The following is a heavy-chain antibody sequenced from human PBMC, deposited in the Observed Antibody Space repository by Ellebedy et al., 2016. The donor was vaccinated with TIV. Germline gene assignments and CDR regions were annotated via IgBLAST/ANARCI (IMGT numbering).Heavy chain of an antibody. D-gene: IGHD3-22*01. CDR2: INNDGSDT. CDR3: ARGMSSGYVRVTFDL. Sequence: GESLKISCAASEFTFSHYWMHWVRQAPGKGLVWVSRINNDGSDTIHADSVKGRFTISRDNAENKVYLQLNGLRAEDTAVYYCARGMSSGYVRVTFDLWGQGTMVTVSS. CDR1: EFTFSHYW. V-gene: IGHV3-74*01. J-gene: IGHJ3*01.